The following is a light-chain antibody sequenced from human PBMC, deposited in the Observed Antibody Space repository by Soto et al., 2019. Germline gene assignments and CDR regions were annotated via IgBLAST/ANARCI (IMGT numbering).Light chain of an antibody. J-gene: IGLJ1*01. CDR1: SSDVGNYIF. V-gene: IGLV2-14*01. CDR2: DIN. Sequence: QSALTQPASVSGSPGQSIAISCTGTSSDVGNYIFASWYRQHPGKAPKLMIYDINNRPSGVSNRFSGSKSGNTASLTISGLQAEDEADYYCVSYTNSASYVLGNGTKVTVL. CDR3: VSYTNSASYV.